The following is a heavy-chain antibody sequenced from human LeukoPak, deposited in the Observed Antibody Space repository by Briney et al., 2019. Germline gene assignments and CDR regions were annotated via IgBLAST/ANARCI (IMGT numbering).Heavy chain of an antibody. D-gene: IGHD2-15*01. Sequence: GGSLRLSCAASGFTVSSNYMSWVRQAPGKGLEWVSLIYSGGSTYYADSVKGRFTISRDNPKNTLYLQMNSLRAEDTAVYYCARSHMSRGGGSCYIDYWGQGTLVTVSS. CDR2: IYSGGST. J-gene: IGHJ4*02. CDR1: GFTVSSNY. CDR3: ARSHMSRGGGSCYIDY. V-gene: IGHV3-53*01.